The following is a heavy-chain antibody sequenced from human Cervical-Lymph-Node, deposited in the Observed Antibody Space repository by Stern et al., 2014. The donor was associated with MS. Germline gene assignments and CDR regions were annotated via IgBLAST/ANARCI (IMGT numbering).Heavy chain of an antibody. CDR3: ARARVGDYARSPHLDS. V-gene: IGHV3-21*01. J-gene: IGHJ4*02. Sequence: QLVQSGGGLVKPGESLRLSCDASGFTFSHYSINWVRQAPEKGLEWISSISNNSTHTYYADSVEGRFTIARDSAKDSVSLHMVSLRAEDTAVYYCARARVGDYARSPHLDSWGQGTLVTVSS. CDR1: GFTFSHYS. CDR2: ISNNSTHT. D-gene: IGHD4-17*01.